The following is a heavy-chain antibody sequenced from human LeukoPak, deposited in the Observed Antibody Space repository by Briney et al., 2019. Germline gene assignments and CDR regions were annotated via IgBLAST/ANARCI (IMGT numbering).Heavy chain of an antibody. D-gene: IGHD2-15*01. Sequence: SETLSLTCTVSGGSISSYYWSWIRQPPGKGLEWIGYIYYSGSTNYNPSLKSRVTISVDTSKSQFSLKLSSVTAADTAVYYCAGQVVVAATNQIDYWGQGTLVTVSS. CDR2: IYYSGST. CDR3: AGQVVVAATNQIDY. V-gene: IGHV4-59*08. J-gene: IGHJ4*02. CDR1: GGSISSYY.